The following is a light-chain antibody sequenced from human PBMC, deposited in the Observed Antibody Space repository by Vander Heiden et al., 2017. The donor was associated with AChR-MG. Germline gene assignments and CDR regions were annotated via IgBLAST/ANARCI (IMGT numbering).Light chain of an antibody. CDR2: STK. CDR1: SGSVSTSYY. CDR3: VLFMGSGISV. Sequence: QTVVTQEPSFSVSPGGTVTLTCGLGSGSVSTSYYTSWYQQTPGQAPRTLIYSTKIRSSGVPDRFSGSILGNKAALTITGAQSDDESDYYCVLFMGSGISVFGTGTKVTVL. J-gene: IGLJ1*01. V-gene: IGLV8-61*01.